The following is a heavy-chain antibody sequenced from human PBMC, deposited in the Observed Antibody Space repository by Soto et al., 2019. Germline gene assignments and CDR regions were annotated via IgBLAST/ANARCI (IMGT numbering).Heavy chain of an antibody. J-gene: IGHJ4*02. CDR1: GGTFSSYA. CDR3: ASTSGYSYGPIYY. CDR2: IIPIFGTA. V-gene: IGHV1-69*13. D-gene: IGHD5-18*01. Sequence: SVKVSCKASGGTFSSYAISWVRQAPGQGLEWMGGIIPIFGTANYAQKFQGRVTITADESTSTAYMELSSLRSEDTAVYYCASTSGYSYGPIYYCGQGTLVTVSS.